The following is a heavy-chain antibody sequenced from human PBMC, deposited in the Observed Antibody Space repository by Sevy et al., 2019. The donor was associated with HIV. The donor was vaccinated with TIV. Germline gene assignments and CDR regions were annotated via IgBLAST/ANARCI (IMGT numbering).Heavy chain of an antibody. Sequence: GGSLRLSCTTSGFTFGDYAMNWVRQAPGKGLEWVAFLKSKADGGTVDHAASVKGRFTISRDDSKSIAYLQMNDLTTEDTGVYYCTRSKGLQSIFDYWGQRALVTVSS. CDR2: LKSKADGGTV. J-gene: IGHJ4*02. V-gene: IGHV3-49*04. CDR1: GFTFGDYA. D-gene: IGHD2-21*01. CDR3: TRSKGLQSIFDY.